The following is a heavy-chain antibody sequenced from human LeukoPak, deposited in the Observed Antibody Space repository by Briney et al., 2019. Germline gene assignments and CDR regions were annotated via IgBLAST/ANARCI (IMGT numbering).Heavy chain of an antibody. CDR1: GSPVTSYW. V-gene: IGHV5-51*01. Sequence: RGGSLQISCQGSGSPVTSYWIGWVRRQHGKGLEWMGIIYPGDSDTRYSPSFQGQVTISADKSISTAYLQWSSLKASDTAMYYCARGSIVGATRNYFDYWGQGTLVTVSS. J-gene: IGHJ4*02. D-gene: IGHD1-26*01. CDR2: IYPGDSDT. CDR3: ARGSIVGATRNYFDY.